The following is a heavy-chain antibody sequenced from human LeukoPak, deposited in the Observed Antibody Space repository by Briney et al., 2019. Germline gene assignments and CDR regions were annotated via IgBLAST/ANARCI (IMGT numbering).Heavy chain of an antibody. Sequence: AASVKVSCKTSGYSFTNYGVAWVRQAPGQGLEWMGWISGENGNINFAQKFQGRVTMTTDTSARIAYMEMRSLTSDDTAVYFCARWGVHGTTTFCFDYWSQGSLVTVSS. D-gene: IGHD2/OR15-2a*01. CDR1: GYSFTNYG. J-gene: IGHJ4*02. CDR2: ISGENGNI. CDR3: ARWGVHGTTTFCFDY. V-gene: IGHV1-18*01.